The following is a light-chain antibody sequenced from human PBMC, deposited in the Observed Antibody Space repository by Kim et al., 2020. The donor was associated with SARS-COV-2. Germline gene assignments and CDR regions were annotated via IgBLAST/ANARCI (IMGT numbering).Light chain of an antibody. CDR3: QHYGTSPLT. V-gene: IGKV3-20*01. Sequence: SPGGRATVSCRASQSVSSNYLAWYQQKPGQAPRLLIYGASSRATGIPDRFSGSGSETDFILTISRLDPEDFAVYYCQHYGTSPLTFGGGTKVDIK. J-gene: IGKJ4*01. CDR1: QSVSSNY. CDR2: GAS.